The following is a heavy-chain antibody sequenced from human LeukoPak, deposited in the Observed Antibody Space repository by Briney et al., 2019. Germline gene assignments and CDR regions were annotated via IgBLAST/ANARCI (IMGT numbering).Heavy chain of an antibody. CDR3: PKDARVDSSWYPNWFDP. CDR2: ISGNSGSI. Sequence: PGGSLRLSCAASGFTFDDYAMHWVRQAPGKGLEWVSGISGNSGSIGYADSVKGRFTISRDNAKNSLYLQMNSLRAEDTALYSCPKDARVDSSWYPNWFDPWGQGTLVTVS. CDR1: GFTFDDYA. V-gene: IGHV3-9*01. D-gene: IGHD6-13*01. J-gene: IGHJ5*02.